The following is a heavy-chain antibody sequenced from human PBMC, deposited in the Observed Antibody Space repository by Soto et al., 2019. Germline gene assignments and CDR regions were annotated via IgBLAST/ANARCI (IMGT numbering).Heavy chain of an antibody. Sequence: GASVKVSCKASGYTVTGYDIHWVRQATGQGLEWMGWMNPNTGYTANAQKLQGRVTMTTDTSTSTAYMELRSLRSDDTAVYYCARSPQRGTMIVVVTWFDPWGQGTLVTVSS. D-gene: IGHD3-22*01. V-gene: IGHV1-8*01. CDR2: MNPNTGYT. CDR1: GYTVTGYD. CDR3: ARSPQRGTMIVVVTWFDP. J-gene: IGHJ5*02.